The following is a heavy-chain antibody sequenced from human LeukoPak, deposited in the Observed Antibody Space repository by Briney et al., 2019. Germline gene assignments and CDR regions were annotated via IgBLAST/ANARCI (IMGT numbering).Heavy chain of an antibody. CDR1: GGSIIIGGYY. V-gene: IGHV4-31*03. CDR2: ISYRGSA. Sequence: SETLSLPCTVSGGSIIIGGYYWSWIRQHPGKGLGWIGYISYRGSAYTNPSLKSRVTISVDTSKKQFSLKLSSVTAADTAVYYCARSGCSSSSCYVREPSNCPACWFDPWGQGTLVTVSS. CDR3: ARSGCSSSSCYVREPSNCPACWFDP. D-gene: IGHD2-2*01. J-gene: IGHJ5*02.